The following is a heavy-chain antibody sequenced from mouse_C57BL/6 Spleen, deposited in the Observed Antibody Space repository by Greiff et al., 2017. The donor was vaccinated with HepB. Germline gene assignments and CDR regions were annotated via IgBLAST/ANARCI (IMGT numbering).Heavy chain of an antibody. CDR3: HYYGSRYAMDY. J-gene: IGHJ4*01. D-gene: IGHD1-1*01. V-gene: IGHV1-82*01. Sequence: VQRVESGPELVKPGASVKISCKASGYAFSSSWMNWVKQRPGKGLEWIGRIYPGDGDTNYNGKFKGKATLTADKSSSTAYRQLSSLTSEDSAVYFCHYYGSRYAMDYWGQGTSVTVSS. CDR2: IYPGDGDT. CDR1: GYAFSSSW.